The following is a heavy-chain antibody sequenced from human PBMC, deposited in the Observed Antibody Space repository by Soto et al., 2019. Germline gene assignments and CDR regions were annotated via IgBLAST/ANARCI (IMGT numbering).Heavy chain of an antibody. J-gene: IGHJ6*02. CDR1: GFTFSSYS. V-gene: IGHV3-21*01. CDR3: ARDGYSSSWQYYYYYGMDV. D-gene: IGHD6-13*01. CDR2: ISSSSSYI. Sequence: GGSLRLSFAASGFTFSSYSMNWVRQAPGKGLEWVSSISSSSSYIYYADSVKGRFTISRDNAKNSLYLQMNSLRAEDTAVYYCARDGYSSSWQYYYYYGMDVWGQGTTVTVSS.